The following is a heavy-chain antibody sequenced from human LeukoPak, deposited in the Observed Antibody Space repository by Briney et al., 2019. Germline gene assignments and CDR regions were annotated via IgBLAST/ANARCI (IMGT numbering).Heavy chain of an antibody. CDR3: ATGAVAVGGTYFDI. CDR2: ISWNSGDI. Sequence: GGSLRLSCASSGFTFDSYAMQWVRKAPGKGLEWVSAISWNSGDIDYADSVKGRFTISRDNAKNSLYLEMNSLRAEDTALYYCATGAVAVGGTYFDIWGQGTMVTVSS. D-gene: IGHD6-19*01. CDR1: GFTFDSYA. V-gene: IGHV3-9*01. J-gene: IGHJ3*02.